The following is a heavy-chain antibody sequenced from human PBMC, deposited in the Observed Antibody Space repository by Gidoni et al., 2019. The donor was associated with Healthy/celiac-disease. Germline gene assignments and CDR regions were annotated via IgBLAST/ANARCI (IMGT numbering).Heavy chain of an antibody. D-gene: IGHD2-2*01. J-gene: IGHJ6*04. CDR2: ISSSSSYT. CDR1: GFTFSDYY. CDR3: ARVAMGPKAGMDV. V-gene: IGHV3-11*06. Sequence: QVQLVESGGGLVKPGGSLRLSGAASGFTFSDYYMSWIRQAPGKGLEWVSYISSSSSYTNYADSVRGRFTISRDNAKNSLYLQMNSLRAEDTAVYYCARVAMGPKAGMDVWGKGTTVTVSS.